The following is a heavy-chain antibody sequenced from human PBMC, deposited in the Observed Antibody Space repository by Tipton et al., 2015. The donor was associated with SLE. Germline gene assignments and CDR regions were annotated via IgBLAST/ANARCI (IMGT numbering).Heavy chain of an antibody. D-gene: IGHD5-18*01. CDR1: GFTFTNSW. J-gene: IGHJ4*02. Sequence: SLRLSCAASGFTFTNSWMHWVRQAPGKGLVWVSRINSDGSRTTYADSVKGRFTISRDNAKNSLYLQMNSLRAEDTAVYYCACNMDTYARYFDYWGQGTLVTVSS. CDR2: INSDGSRT. V-gene: IGHV3-74*03. CDR3: ACNMDTYARYFDY.